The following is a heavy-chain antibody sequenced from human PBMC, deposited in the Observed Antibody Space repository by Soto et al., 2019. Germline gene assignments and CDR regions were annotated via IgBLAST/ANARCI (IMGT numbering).Heavy chain of an antibody. J-gene: IGHJ6*02. CDR2: ITWNGANT. V-gene: IGHV3-43*01. D-gene: IGHD3-16*01. Sequence: PGGSLRLSCAASGFRFDEYNMHWVRQAPGKGLEWLSLITWNGANTYYADSVKGRFTISRDGTTKSVSLQMTSLKREDTGLYYCARETLSYGSALDVWGQGXTVTVSS. CDR3: ARETLSYGSALDV. CDR1: GFRFDEYN.